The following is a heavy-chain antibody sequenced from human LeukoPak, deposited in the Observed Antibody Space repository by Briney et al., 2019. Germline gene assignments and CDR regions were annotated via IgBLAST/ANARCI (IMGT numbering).Heavy chain of an antibody. J-gene: IGHJ4*02. V-gene: IGHV3-49*04. D-gene: IGHD2-2*01. CDR1: GFTFGDYA. CDR3: TRGPQLRCSSSGCYLDY. CDR2: IQGKAYGGAK. Sequence: GGSLRLSCTPSGFTFGDYAMSWVRQAPGKGLEWVGFIQGKAYGGAKEYAESVKGRFSISRDDSKSIANLQMNNLKTEDTAVYYCTRGPQLRCSSSGCYLDYWGQGTLVTVSS.